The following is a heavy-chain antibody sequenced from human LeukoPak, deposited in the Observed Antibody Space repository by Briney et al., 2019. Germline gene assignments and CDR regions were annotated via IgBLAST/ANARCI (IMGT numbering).Heavy chain of an antibody. D-gene: IGHD5-24*01. V-gene: IGHV4-59*08. CDR3: ARLDGDGYNLYDAFDI. J-gene: IGHJ3*02. CDR2: IYYSGST. Sequence: SETLSLTCAVYGGSSSGYWSWIRQPPGKGLEWIGYIYYSGSTNYNPSLKSRVTISVDTSKNQFSLKLSSVTAADTAVYYCARLDGDGYNLYDAFDIWGQGTMVTVSS. CDR1: GGSSSGY.